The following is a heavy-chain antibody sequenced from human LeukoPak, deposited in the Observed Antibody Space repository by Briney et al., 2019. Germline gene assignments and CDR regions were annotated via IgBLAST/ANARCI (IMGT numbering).Heavy chain of an antibody. V-gene: IGHV1-8*01. CDR1: GYTFNNYD. CDR2: MNPNSGNT. D-gene: IGHD2-15*01. J-gene: IGHJ4*02. Sequence: GASVKVSCKASGYTFNNYDVYWVRQATGQGLEWLGWMNPNSGNTGYAEKFQGRLTMTMNTSITTAYMELSSLRSEDTALYYCARCSVGVLKRIDFWGQGTLVTVSS. CDR3: ARCSVGVLKRIDF.